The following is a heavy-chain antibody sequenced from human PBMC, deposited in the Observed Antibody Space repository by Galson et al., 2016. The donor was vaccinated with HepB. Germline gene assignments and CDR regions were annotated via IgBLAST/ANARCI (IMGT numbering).Heavy chain of an antibody. CDR3: ARGFSVAVTGRDHYYGMDV. J-gene: IGHJ6*02. CDR2: VTPGGRT. CDR1: GFPFSTYA. Sequence: SLRLSCAASGFPFSTYAMYWVRQAPGEGLEWVSGVTPGGRTYYAGSVQGRVTISRVNSENTLFLQMNSLRAEDTALDHFARGFSVAVTGRDHYYGMDVWGQGTTVTVS. D-gene: IGHD6-19*01. V-gene: IGHV3-23*01.